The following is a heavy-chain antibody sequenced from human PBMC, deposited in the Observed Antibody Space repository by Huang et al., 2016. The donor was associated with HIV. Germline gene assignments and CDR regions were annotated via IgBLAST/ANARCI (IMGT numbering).Heavy chain of an antibody. J-gene: IGHJ4*02. CDR3: ARVPPLRNENYFDY. CDR1: GGSISSGGYY. CDR2: IDYSGST. V-gene: IGHV4-30-4*08. D-gene: IGHD1-1*01. Sequence: QVQLQESGPGLVKPSQTLSLTCTVSGGSISSGGYYWSWIRQPPGKGLEWIGYIDYSGSTYYNPSLKSRVTISVDTSKNQFSLKLSSVTAADTAVYYCARVPPLRNENYFDYWGQGTLVTVSS.